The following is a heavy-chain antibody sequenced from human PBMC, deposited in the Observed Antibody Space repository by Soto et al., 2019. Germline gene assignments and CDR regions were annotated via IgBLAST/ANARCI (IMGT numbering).Heavy chain of an antibody. V-gene: IGHV3-21*01. CDR2: ISSTSGYI. D-gene: IGHD2-15*01. J-gene: IGHJ3*02. CDR1: GFTFSAYS. CDR3: TRAPIGDCSGGTCYPWAFDT. Sequence: EVQLVESGGGLVKPGESLRLSCAASGFTFSAYSMSWVRQAPGKGLEWVSSISSTSGYIYYADSVKGRVTISRDNSKNSLSLQMNCLRAEDTAVYYWTRAPIGDCSGGTCYPWAFDTWGHGTTVTVSS.